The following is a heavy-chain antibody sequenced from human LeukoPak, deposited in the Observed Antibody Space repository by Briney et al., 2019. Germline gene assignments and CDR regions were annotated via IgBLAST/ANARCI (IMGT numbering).Heavy chain of an antibody. D-gene: IGHD2-2*02. Sequence: ASVKVSCKASGYTFTGYYTHWVRLAPGQGLEWMGWINPYNGGTNYAQRFHGRVTMTRDTSINTAYMELSRLTSDDTAVYYCARAPYCDSSSCYTGNNWFDPWGQGTLVTVSS. V-gene: IGHV1-2*02. CDR3: ARAPYCDSSSCYTGNNWFDP. J-gene: IGHJ5*02. CDR2: INPYNGGT. CDR1: GYTFTGYY.